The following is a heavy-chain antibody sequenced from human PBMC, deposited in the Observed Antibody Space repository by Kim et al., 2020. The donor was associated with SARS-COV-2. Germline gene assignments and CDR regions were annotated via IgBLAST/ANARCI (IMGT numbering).Heavy chain of an antibody. CDR3: ASLVAWWMWGGDSFDY. CDR2: IWYDGSNK. D-gene: IGHD2-8*01. V-gene: IGHV3-33*01. J-gene: IGHJ4*02. Sequence: GGSLRLSCAASGFTFSSYGMHWVRQAPGKGLEWVAVIWYDGSNKYYADSVKGRFTISRDNSKNTLYLQMNSLRAEDTAVYYCASLVAWWMWGGDSFDYWGQGTLVTVSS. CDR1: GFTFSSYG.